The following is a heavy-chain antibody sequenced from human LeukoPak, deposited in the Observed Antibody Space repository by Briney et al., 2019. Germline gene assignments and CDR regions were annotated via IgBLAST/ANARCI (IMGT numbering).Heavy chain of an antibody. J-gene: IGHJ4*02. V-gene: IGHV3-7*01. D-gene: IGHD2-15*01. CDR3: TRDIVYLQLEY. CDR2: IGKDGSEK. CDR1: GFVFPNYW. Sequence: GGFLRLSCAASGFVFPNYWMVWVRQAPGKGLEWVASIGKDGSEKSYVDSVKGRFTISRDNARNSLYLQMSSLTVEDTAVYYCTRDIVYLQLEYWGQGALVTVSS.